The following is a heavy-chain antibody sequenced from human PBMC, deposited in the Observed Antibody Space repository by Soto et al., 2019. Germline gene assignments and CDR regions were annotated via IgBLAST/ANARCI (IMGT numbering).Heavy chain of an antibody. CDR3: ARAYYGSGSYYLSNQKENWFDP. Sequence: QVQLQESGPGLVKPSQTLSLTCTVSGGSISSGGYYWSWIRQHPGKGLEWIGYIYYSGSTYYNPXPTXXXTRSGDTSKNXXSXKXXSVSAADTAVYYCARAYYGSGSYYLSNQKENWFDPWGQGTLVTVSS. J-gene: IGHJ5*02. V-gene: IGHV4-31*01. CDR1: GGSISSGGYY. CDR2: IYYSGST. D-gene: IGHD3-10*01.